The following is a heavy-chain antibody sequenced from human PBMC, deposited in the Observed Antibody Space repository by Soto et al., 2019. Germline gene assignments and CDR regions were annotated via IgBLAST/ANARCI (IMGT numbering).Heavy chain of an antibody. V-gene: IGHV1-3*01. J-gene: IGHJ6*03. CDR3: ARVAITGTTAYYYYYMDV. D-gene: IGHD1-7*01. Sequence: ASVKVSCKASGYTFTSYAMHWVRQAPGQRLEWMGWINAGNGNTKYSQKFQGRVTITRDTSASTAYMELSSLRSEDTAVYYCARVAITGTTAYYYYYMDVWGKGTTVPVSS. CDR1: GYTFTSYA. CDR2: INAGNGNT.